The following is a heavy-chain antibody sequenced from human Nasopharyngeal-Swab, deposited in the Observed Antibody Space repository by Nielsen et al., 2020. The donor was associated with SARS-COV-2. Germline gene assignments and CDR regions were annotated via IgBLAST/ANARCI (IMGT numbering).Heavy chain of an antibody. Sequence: GESLKISCAASGFTFSSYGMHWVRQAPGKGLEWVAVISYDGSNKYYADSVKGRFTISRDNSKNTLYLQMNSLRAEDTAVYYCAKAPNSGAPFGYWGQGTLVTVSS. V-gene: IGHV3-30*18. CDR1: GFTFSSYG. CDR2: ISYDGSNK. J-gene: IGHJ4*02. CDR3: AKAPNSGAPFGY. D-gene: IGHD1-26*01.